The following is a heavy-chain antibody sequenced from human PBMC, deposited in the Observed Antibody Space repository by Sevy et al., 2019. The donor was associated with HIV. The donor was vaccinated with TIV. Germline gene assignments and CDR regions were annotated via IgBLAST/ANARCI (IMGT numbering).Heavy chain of an antibody. Sequence: SETLSLTCTVSGGSISSGDYYWSWIRQPPGKGLEWIGYIYYSGSTYYNPSLKSRVTISVDTSKNQFSLKLSSVTAADTAVYYCARDNGSSWLYYFDYWGHGTLVTVSS. CDR3: ARDNGSSWLYYFDY. CDR1: GGSISSGDYY. V-gene: IGHV4-30-4*01. D-gene: IGHD6-13*01. CDR2: IYYSGST. J-gene: IGHJ4*01.